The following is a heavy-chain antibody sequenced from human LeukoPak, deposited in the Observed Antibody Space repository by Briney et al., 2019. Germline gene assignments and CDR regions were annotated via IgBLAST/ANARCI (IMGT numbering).Heavy chain of an antibody. Sequence: PGGSLRLSCTASGFKFDDYGMTWVRQAPGKGLEWVSDINWNGDSRGYAHSVRGRFTISRDDSKNTLYLQMNSLRAEDTAVYYCAKDYSQDPDYWGQGTLVTVSS. CDR1: GFKFDDYG. J-gene: IGHJ4*02. V-gene: IGHV3-20*04. CDR2: INWNGDSR. D-gene: IGHD2-21*01. CDR3: AKDYSQDPDY.